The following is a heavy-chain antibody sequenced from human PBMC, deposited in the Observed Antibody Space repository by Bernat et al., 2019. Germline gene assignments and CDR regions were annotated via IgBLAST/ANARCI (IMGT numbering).Heavy chain of an antibody. CDR3: ARGSDIVVVPAAIPGGDYFDY. D-gene: IGHD2-2*01. J-gene: IGHJ4*02. Sequence: QVQLVESGGGVVQPGRSLRLSCAASGFTFSSYAMHWVRQAPGKGLEWVAVISYDGSNNYYADSVKGRFTISRDNSKNTLYLQMNSLRAEDTAVYYCARGSDIVVVPAAIPGGDYFDYWGQGTLVTVSS. CDR1: GFTFSSYA. V-gene: IGHV3-30*01. CDR2: ISYDGSNN.